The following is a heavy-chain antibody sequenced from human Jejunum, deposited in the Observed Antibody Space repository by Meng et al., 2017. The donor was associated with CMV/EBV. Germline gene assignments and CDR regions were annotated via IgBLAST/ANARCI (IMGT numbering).Heavy chain of an antibody. Sequence: AAGLNCRRYGMHWVRKAPGKGLEWVAVISYDENDKYYADSVKGRFTISRDNSNNTLYLQMNSLRVEDTAVYYCAKGPLILTGYVFDYWGQGILVTVSS. CDR1: GLNCRRYG. CDR3: AKGPLILTGYVFDY. V-gene: IGHV3-30*18. D-gene: IGHD3-9*01. CDR2: ISYDENDK. J-gene: IGHJ4*02.